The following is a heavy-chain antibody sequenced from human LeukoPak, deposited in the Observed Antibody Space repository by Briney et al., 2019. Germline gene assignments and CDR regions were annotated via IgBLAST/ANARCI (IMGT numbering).Heavy chain of an antibody. CDR2: IYTSGST. D-gene: IGHD3-22*01. CDR3: ARDGGHYYDSSGYYWDAGYFDY. Sequence: SETLSLTCTVSGGSISSYYWSWIRQPPGKGLEWIGRIYTSGSTNYNPSLKSRVTMSVDTSKNQFSLKLSSVTAADTAVYYCARDGGHYYDSSGYYWDAGYFDYWGQGTLVTVSS. J-gene: IGHJ4*02. V-gene: IGHV4-4*07. CDR1: GGSISSYY.